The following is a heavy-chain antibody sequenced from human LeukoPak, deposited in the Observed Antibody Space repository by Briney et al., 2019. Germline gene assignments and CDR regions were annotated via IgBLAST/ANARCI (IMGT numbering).Heavy chain of an antibody. CDR1: GFTSSSYW. D-gene: IGHD3-10*01. Sequence: PGGSLRLSCAASGFTSSSYWMSWVRQAPGKGLEWVANIKQDGSEKYYVDSVKGRFTISRDNAKNSLYLQMNSLRAEDTAVYYCARDSGWTGPVYYYYGMDVWGQGTTVTVSS. J-gene: IGHJ6*02. CDR2: IKQDGSEK. CDR3: ARDSGWTGPVYYYYGMDV. V-gene: IGHV3-7*01.